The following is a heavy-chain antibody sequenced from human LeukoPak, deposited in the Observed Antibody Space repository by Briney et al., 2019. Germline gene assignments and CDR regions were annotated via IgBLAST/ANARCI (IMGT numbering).Heavy chain of an antibody. J-gene: IGHJ4*02. CDR2: ISGSGGST. CDR1: GFTFSSYA. Sequence: GGSLRLSCAASGFTFSSYAMSWVRQAPGKGLEWVSAISGSGGSTNYADSVKGRFTISRDNSKNTLYLQMNSLRAEDTAVYYCAKEVRQRGNPYYFDYWGQGTLVIVSS. V-gene: IGHV3-23*01. D-gene: IGHD6-25*01. CDR3: AKEVRQRGNPYYFDY.